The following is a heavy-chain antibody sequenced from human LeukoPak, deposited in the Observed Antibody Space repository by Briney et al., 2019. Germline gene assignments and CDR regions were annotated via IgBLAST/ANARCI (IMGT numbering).Heavy chain of an antibody. V-gene: IGHV3-21*01. CDR2: ISSSSSYI. Sequence: GGSLRLSCAASGFTFSSYSMNWVRQAPGKGLECVSSISSSSSYIYYADSVKGRFTISRDNAKNSLYLQMNGLRAEDTAVYYCARYIRYCTNGVCYTGAFDYWGQGTLVTVSS. CDR1: GFTFSSYS. CDR3: ARYIRYCTNGVCYTGAFDY. J-gene: IGHJ4*02. D-gene: IGHD2-8*01.